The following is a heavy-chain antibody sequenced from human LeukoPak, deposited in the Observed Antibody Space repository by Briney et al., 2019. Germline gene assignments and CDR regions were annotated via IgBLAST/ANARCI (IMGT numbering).Heavy chain of an antibody. J-gene: IGHJ4*02. V-gene: IGHV3-30*02. CDR3: ARGSYYYDSSGPAGGDY. Sequence: GGSLRLSCAASGFTFSSYGMHWVRQAPGKGLEWVAFIRFDGSNKYYADSVKGRFTISRDNAKNSLYLQMNSLRAEDTAVYYCARGSYYYDSSGPAGGDYWGQGTLVTVSS. D-gene: IGHD3-22*01. CDR2: IRFDGSNK. CDR1: GFTFSSYG.